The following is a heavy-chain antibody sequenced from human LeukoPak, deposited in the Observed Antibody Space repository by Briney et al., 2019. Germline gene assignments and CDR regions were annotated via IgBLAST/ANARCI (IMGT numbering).Heavy chain of an antibody. Sequence: GSLRLSCAASGFTFSSYAMSWVRQAPGKGLEWVSAISGSGGSTYYADSVKGRSTISRDNSKNTLYLQMNSLRAEDTAVYYCAKLAGDYGYYGMDVWGQGTTVTVSS. CDR1: GFTFSSYA. V-gene: IGHV3-23*01. D-gene: IGHD3-3*02. J-gene: IGHJ6*02. CDR2: ISGSGGST. CDR3: AKLAGDYGYYGMDV.